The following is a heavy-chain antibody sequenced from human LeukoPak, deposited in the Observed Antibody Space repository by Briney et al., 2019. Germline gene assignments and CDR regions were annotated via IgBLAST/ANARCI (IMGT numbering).Heavy chain of an antibody. CDR3: ARDGYSYGSNWFDP. V-gene: IGHV4-59*01. CDR1: GGSISSYY. D-gene: IGHD5-18*01. Sequence: SETLSLTCTVSGGSISSYYWSWLRQPPGKGLEWIGYIYYSGSTNYNPSLKSRVTISVDTSKNQFSLKLSSATAADTAVYYCARDGYSYGSNWFDPWGQGTLVTVSS. CDR2: IYYSGST. J-gene: IGHJ5*02.